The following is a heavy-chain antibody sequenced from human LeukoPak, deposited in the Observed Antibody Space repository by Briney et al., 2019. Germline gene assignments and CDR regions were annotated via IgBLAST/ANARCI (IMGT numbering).Heavy chain of an antibody. J-gene: IGHJ2*01. D-gene: IGHD3-3*01. CDR1: GFTFSSYS. CDR2: ISSSSSYI. Sequence: GGSLRLSCAASGFTFSSYSMNWVRQAPGKGLEWVSSISSSSSYIYYADSVKGRFTISRDNAKNSLYLQMNTLRAEDTAVYYCARVDYDFWSGYSYWYFDLWGRGTLATVSS. CDR3: ARVDYDFWSGYSYWYFDL. V-gene: IGHV3-21*01.